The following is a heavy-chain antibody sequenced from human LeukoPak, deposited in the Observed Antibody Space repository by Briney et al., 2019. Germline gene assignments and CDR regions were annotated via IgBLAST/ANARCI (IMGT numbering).Heavy chain of an antibody. CDR1: GGSISSSSDY. Sequence: SETLSLTCTVSGGSISSSSDYWGWIRQPPGKGLEWVGSIFYSGSTYYNPSLKSRVTISVDTSRNQFSLKLSSVTAADTAVYYCARDDVRGFSWGQGTLVTVSS. CDR3: ARDDVRGFS. J-gene: IGHJ5*02. V-gene: IGHV4-39*02. CDR2: IFYSGST.